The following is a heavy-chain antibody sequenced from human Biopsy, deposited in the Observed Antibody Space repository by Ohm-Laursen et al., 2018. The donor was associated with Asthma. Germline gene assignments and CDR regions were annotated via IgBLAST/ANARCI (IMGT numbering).Heavy chain of an antibody. J-gene: IGHJ4*02. Sequence: GTLSLTCTVSGVSIRSYYWTWIRQPPGKGLEWIGNIHYSGSTYSNPSLKSRVTISVDTSKKQISLRLSSVIAADTAVYYCAGFCSGGNCPDHWGQGTLVSGSS. CDR3: AGFCSGGNCPDH. CDR2: IHYSGST. CDR1: GVSIRSYY. D-gene: IGHD2-15*01. V-gene: IGHV4-59*01.